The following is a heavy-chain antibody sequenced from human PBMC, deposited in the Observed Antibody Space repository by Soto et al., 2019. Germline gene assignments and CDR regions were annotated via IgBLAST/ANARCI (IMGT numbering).Heavy chain of an antibody. Sequence: ETLSLTCTVSGGSISSSSYYWGWIRQPPGKGLEWIGGIFYSGSTYYNPSLKSRVTISVDTSKNQFSLKLSSVTAADTAVYYCARHLTYCSAGSCYSDFPYYGMDVWGQGTTVTVSS. CDR1: GGSISSSSYY. CDR3: ARHLTYCSAGSCYSDFPYYGMDV. V-gene: IGHV4-39*01. D-gene: IGHD2-15*01. CDR2: IFYSGST. J-gene: IGHJ6*02.